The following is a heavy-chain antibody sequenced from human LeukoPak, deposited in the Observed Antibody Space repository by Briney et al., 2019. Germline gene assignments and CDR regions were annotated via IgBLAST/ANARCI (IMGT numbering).Heavy chain of an antibody. CDR2: ISGGGVTT. CDR3: AKNQQLGGHSYYYYGMDV. V-gene: IGHV3-23*01. Sequence: GGSLRLSCVGSGFTSIAYALTWARQAPGKGLEWVSGISGGGVTTYYADSVKGRFTISRDNSKNTLYLQMNSLRADDTAIYYCAKNQQLGGHSYYYYGMDVWGQGTTVTVSS. CDR1: GFTSIAYA. J-gene: IGHJ6*02. D-gene: IGHD3-16*01.